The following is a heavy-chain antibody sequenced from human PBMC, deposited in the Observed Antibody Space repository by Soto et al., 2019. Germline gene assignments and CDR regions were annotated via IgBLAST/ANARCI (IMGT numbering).Heavy chain of an antibody. CDR3: TTDPTRHNWFGP. J-gene: IGHJ5*02. CDR1: GFSFSNAW. D-gene: IGHD1-1*01. CDR2: IKSKTDGGTT. Sequence: GGSLRLSCAPSGFSFSNAWMSWDRRAPGTGMEWVARIKSKTDGGTTDYAAPVKGRFTISRDDTKNTLYLQMNSLKTEDTAVYYCTTDPTRHNWFGPWGQGTLVTVSS. V-gene: IGHV3-15*01.